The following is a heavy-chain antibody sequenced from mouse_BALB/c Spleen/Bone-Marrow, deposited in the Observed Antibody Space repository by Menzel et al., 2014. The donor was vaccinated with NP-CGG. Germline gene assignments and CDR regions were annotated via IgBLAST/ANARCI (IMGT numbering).Heavy chain of an antibody. CDR2: IDPGNGNT. J-gene: IGHJ1*01. D-gene: IGHD4-1*01. V-gene: IGHV14-3*02. CDR1: GFNIXDTY. Sequence: EVKLMESGAELVKPGASVKLSCTASGFNIXDTYMHWVKQRPEQGLEWIGRIDPGNGNTKYDPKFQGKATITADTSSNTAYLQLSSLTSEDTAVYYCARWGKLGRGYFDVWGAGTTVTVSS. CDR3: ARWGKLGRGYFDV.